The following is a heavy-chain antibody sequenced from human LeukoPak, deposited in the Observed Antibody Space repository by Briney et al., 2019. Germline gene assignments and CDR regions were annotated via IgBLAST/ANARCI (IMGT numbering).Heavy chain of an antibody. D-gene: IGHD6-19*01. V-gene: IGHV3-30-3*01. Sequence: QLGGSLRLSCAASGFTFSSYAMHWVRQAPGKGLEWVAVISYDGSNKYYADSVKGRFTISRDNSKNTLYLQMNSLRAEDTAVYYCARDRPTSSSGWYGYYYYYYGMDVWGQGTTVTVSS. J-gene: IGHJ6*02. CDR3: ARDRPTSSSGWYGYYYYYYGMDV. CDR2: ISYDGSNK. CDR1: GFTFSSYA.